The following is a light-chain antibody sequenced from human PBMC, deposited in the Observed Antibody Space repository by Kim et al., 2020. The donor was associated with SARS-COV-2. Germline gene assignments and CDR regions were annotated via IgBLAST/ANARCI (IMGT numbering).Light chain of an antibody. CDR3: QQFDDFPLT. CDR1: QDIKTL. CDR2: DAS. J-gene: IGKJ4*01. Sequence: SSVGDRVTITCQASQDIKTLLNWYQQKPGKAPKLLIYDASLLETGVPSRFSGSGSGTHFSLTISSLQAEDVATYICQQFDDFPLTFGGGTKVDIK. V-gene: IGKV1-33*01.